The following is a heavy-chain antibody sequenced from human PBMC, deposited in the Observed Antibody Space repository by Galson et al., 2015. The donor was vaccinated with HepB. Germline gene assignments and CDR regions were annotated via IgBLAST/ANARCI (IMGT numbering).Heavy chain of an antibody. CDR3: ARGCDRAFWSGCPGWFDP. D-gene: IGHD3-3*01. CDR1: GGSISSYY. J-gene: IGHJ5*02. Sequence: SETLSLTCTVSGGSISSYYWSWIRQPPGKGLEWIGYIYYSGSTNYNPSLKSRVTISVDTSKNQFSLKLSSVTAADTAVYYCARGCDRAFWSGCPGWFDPWGQGTLVTVSS. CDR2: IYYSGST. V-gene: IGHV4-59*01.